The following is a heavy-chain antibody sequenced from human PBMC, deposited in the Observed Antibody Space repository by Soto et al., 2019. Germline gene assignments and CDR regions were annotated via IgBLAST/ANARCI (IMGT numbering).Heavy chain of an antibody. CDR1: GGSISSYY. CDR3: AMSTMVRDTNWLDP. CDR2: IYYSGST. D-gene: IGHD3-10*01. Sequence: SETLSLTCTVSGGSISSYYWSWIRQPPGKGLEWIGYIYYSGSTNYNPSLKSRVTISVDTSKNQFSLKLSSVTAADTAVYYCAMSTMVRDTNWLDPWGQGTLVTVSS. J-gene: IGHJ5*02. V-gene: IGHV4-59*08.